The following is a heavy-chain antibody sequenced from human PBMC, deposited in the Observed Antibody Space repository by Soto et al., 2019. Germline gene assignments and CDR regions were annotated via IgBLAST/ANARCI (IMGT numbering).Heavy chain of an antibody. J-gene: IGHJ2*01. CDR2: INPDSGGT. CDR3: AIRTGQLAIISEFDGDWFFEV. V-gene: IGHV1-2*02. CDR1: GYTFTDYY. Sequence: ASVKVSCKASGYTFTDYYIHWVRQAPGPGLEWVGWINPDSGGTNLAQRFQGRVTMTSDTSINTAYMELSSLRSDDTAVYYCAIRTGQLAIISEFDGDWFFEVWGRGTLVTVSS. D-gene: IGHD2-2*01.